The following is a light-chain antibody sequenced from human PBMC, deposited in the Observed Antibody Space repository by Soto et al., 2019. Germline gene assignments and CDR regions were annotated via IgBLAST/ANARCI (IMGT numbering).Light chain of an antibody. J-gene: IGKJ2*01. V-gene: IGKV1-5*01. CDR1: QSISSW. CDR3: QQYNSYSPYN. Sequence: DIQMTQSPSTLSASVGDRVTITCLASQSISSWLAWYQQKPGKAPKLLIYDASGLESGVPSRFSGSGSGTEFNLTISSLQPDDFATYYCQQYNSYSPYNFGQGAK. CDR2: DAS.